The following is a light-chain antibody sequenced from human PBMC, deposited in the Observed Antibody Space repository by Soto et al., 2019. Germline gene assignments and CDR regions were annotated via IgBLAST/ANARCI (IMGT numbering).Light chain of an antibody. Sequence: DLQMTQSPSSLSASVGDRVTITCRASQSISSYLNWYQQKPGKAPKLLIYAASSLQSGGPSRFSGSGSGTDFTLTISSLQPEDFATYYCQQSYSTLLLTFGGGTKVEIK. CDR1: QSISSY. V-gene: IGKV1-39*01. CDR3: QQSYSTLLLT. J-gene: IGKJ4*01. CDR2: AAS.